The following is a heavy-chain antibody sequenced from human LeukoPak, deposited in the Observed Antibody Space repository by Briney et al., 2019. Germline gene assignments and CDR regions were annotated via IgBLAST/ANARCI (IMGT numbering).Heavy chain of an antibody. CDR3: AKGGSLGGIDTFDM. D-gene: IGHD3-16*01. Sequence: GGSLRLSCAASGFTFSRSAMSWVRQAPGKGLEWVSTISGSGGSIYHADYVKGRFTVSRDNSKHTLYLQMNSLRAEDTALYYCAKGGSLGGIDTFDMWGQGTMVTVSS. V-gene: IGHV3-23*01. CDR2: ISGSGGSI. CDR1: GFTFSRSA. J-gene: IGHJ3*02.